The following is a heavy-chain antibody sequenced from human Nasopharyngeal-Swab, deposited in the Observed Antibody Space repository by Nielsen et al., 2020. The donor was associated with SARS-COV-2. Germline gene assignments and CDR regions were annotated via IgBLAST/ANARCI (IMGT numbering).Heavy chain of an antibody. CDR3: ATLAYDFWSGQTLLRGWFDP. Sequence: ASVKVSCKVSGYTLTELSMHWVRQAPGKGLEWMGGFDPEDGETIYAQKFQGRVTMTEDTSTDTACMELSSLRSEDTAVYYCATLAYDFWSGQTLLRGWFDPWGQGTLVTVSS. J-gene: IGHJ5*02. CDR2: FDPEDGET. D-gene: IGHD3-3*01. V-gene: IGHV1-24*01. CDR1: GYTLTELS.